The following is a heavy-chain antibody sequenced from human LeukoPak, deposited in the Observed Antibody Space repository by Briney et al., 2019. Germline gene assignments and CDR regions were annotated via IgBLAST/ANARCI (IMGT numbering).Heavy chain of an antibody. V-gene: IGHV3-33*01. J-gene: IGHJ6*02. CDR1: GFTFSSYG. CDR2: IWYDGSNK. Sequence: LPGGSLRLSCAASGFTFSSYGMHWVRQAPGKGLEWVAVIWYDGSNKYYADSVKGRFTISRDNSKNTLYLQMNSLRAEDTAVYYCARDRIPTYYYGMDVWGQGTTVTVSS. CDR3: ARDRIPTYYYGMDV.